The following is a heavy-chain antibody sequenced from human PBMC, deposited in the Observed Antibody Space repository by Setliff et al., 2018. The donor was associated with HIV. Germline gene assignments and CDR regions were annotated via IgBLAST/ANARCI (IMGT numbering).Heavy chain of an antibody. CDR2: IKYDGSDK. Sequence: GESLKISCAASGFTFSGAEIHWVRQVSGKGLEWVAFIKYDGSDKYYAHSVEGRFTISRDNSKNTLFLQINSLRPEDTAVYYCARISVASRYNSDMDVWGKGTTVTVSS. J-gene: IGHJ6*03. CDR3: ARISVASRYNSDMDV. V-gene: IGHV3-30*04. CDR1: GFTFSGAE. D-gene: IGHD5-12*01.